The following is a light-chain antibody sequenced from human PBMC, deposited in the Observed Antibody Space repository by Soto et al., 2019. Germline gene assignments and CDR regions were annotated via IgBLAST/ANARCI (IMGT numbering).Light chain of an antibody. V-gene: IGKV1-5*01. CDR1: QSISSY. CDR2: DVS. J-gene: IGKJ1*01. Sequence: DIQMTQSPSSLSASVGDRVTITCRASQSISSYLNWYQQKPGKAPKLLIYDVSSLESGVPSRFSGSGSGTEFTLTISSLQPDDSATYYCQQYNTSWTFGQGTKVDIK. CDR3: QQYNTSWT.